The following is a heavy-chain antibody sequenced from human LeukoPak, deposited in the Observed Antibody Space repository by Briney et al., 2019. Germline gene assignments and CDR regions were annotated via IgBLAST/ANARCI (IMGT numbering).Heavy chain of an antibody. J-gene: IGHJ4*02. D-gene: IGHD3-16*01. CDR3: SRDNAAVPGGDY. CDR1: GFSFTDYW. V-gene: IGHV3-7*01. CDR2: IKQDGSES. Sequence: GGSLRLSCAAPGFSFTDYWMSWVRQAPGKGLEWVANIKQDGSESAYLASVKGRFTVSRDNANNFLYPQMNNLRVEDTAVYYCSRDNAAVPGGDYWGQGVLVTVSS.